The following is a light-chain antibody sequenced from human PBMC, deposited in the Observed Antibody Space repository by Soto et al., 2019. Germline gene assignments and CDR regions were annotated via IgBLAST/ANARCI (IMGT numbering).Light chain of an antibody. CDR2: EAS. V-gene: IGKV3-20*01. Sequence: EIVLTQSPGTLSLSPGERATLSCRASQSVTSGFLAWYQQKPGQAPRLLVYEASSRATGIPDRFSGSGSGTDFILTISRLEPEDFAVYYCQQYDTSPVTFGGGTKVEIK. J-gene: IGKJ4*01. CDR3: QQYDTSPVT. CDR1: QSVTSGF.